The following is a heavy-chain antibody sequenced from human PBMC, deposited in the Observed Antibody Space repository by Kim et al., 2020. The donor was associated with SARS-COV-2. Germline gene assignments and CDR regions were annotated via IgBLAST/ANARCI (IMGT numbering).Heavy chain of an antibody. D-gene: IGHD3-10*01. CDR1: GFTFSSYS. Sequence: GGSLRLSCAASGFTFSSYSMNWVRQAPGKGLEWVSSISSSSSYIYYADSVKGRFTISRDNAKNSLYLQMNSLRAEDTAVYYCARGLDRWFGAYYGMDVWGQGTTVTVSS. V-gene: IGHV3-21*01. CDR3: ARGLDRWFGAYYGMDV. J-gene: IGHJ6*02. CDR2: ISSSSSYI.